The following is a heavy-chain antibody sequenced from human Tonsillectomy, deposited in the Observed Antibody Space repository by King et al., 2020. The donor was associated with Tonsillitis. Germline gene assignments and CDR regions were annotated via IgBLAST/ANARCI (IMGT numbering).Heavy chain of an antibody. CDR3: ATGSSGRDAYPDY. CDR1: GFIFSNYY. J-gene: IGHJ4*02. CDR2: IRHDGSDT. V-gene: IGHV3-7*01. Sequence: VQLVESGGGLVQPGGSLRLSCAASGFIFSNYYMSWVRQAPGKGLEWVANIRHDGSDTGYVDSVKGRFTISRDNAKNSVYLQMNSLRAEDTAVYYCATGSSGRDAYPDYWGQGTLVPVSS. D-gene: IGHD5-24*01.